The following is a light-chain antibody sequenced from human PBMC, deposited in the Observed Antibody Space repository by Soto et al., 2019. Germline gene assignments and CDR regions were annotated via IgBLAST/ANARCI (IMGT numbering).Light chain of an antibody. CDR1: SSNIGSNY. J-gene: IGLJ2*01. CDR2: RNN. V-gene: IGLV1-47*01. Sequence: QSVLTQPPSASGTPGQRVTISCSGSSSNIGSNYVYWYQQLPGTAPKLLIYRNNQRPSGVPDRFSGSKYGTSASLAISGLRSEDEADYYCAALDDSLSGVVFGGGTKLTVL. CDR3: AALDDSLSGVV.